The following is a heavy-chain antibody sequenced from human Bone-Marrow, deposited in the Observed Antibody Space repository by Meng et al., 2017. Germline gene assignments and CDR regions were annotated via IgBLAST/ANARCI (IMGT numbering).Heavy chain of an antibody. CDR2: VYHRGDT. Sequence: QLQLQESGPGLVKPSGTLSLTCTVSGDFISSDIWWSWVRQPPGKGLEWIGEVYHRGDTNYNPSLKSRVDISVDKSKNQFYLSLFSVTAADTAVYYCGRDQGRELINHWGQGTLVTVSS. D-gene: IGHD1-7*01. CDR1: GDFISSDIW. CDR3: GRDQGRELINH. V-gene: IGHV4-4*02. J-gene: IGHJ4*02.